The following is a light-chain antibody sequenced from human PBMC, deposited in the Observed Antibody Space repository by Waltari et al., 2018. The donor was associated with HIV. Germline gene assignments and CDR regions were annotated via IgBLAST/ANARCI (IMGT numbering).Light chain of an antibody. Sequence: EIVMTQSTATLSVSPGERATLSCRASQSISSKLAWYQQKPGQAPRLLIYGPSTRATGIPARFSGSGSGTEFTLTISSLQSEDFAIYYCQQYNSWPRTFGQGTKVEVK. J-gene: IGKJ1*01. CDR1: QSISSK. CDR2: GPS. CDR3: QQYNSWPRT. V-gene: IGKV3-15*01.